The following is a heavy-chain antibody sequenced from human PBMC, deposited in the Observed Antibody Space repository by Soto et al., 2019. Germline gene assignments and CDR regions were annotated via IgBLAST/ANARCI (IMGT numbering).Heavy chain of an antibody. D-gene: IGHD2-21*01. J-gene: IGHJ3*02. CDR1: GFTFSSYW. Sequence: EVQLVESGGNLVQPGGSLRLSCAASGFTFSSYWIHWVRQAPGKGLVWVSRINSDGSHTNYADSVKGRFTISRDNAKNTLYLQMNSLRAEETAVYYCARGVRGAYGLDIWGQGTMVTVSS. V-gene: IGHV3-74*01. CDR2: INSDGSHT. CDR3: ARGVRGAYGLDI.